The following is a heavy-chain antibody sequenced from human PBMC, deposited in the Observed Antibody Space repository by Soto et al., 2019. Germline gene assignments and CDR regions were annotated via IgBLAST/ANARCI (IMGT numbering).Heavy chain of an antibody. CDR2: ISAYNGNA. D-gene: IGHD6-6*01. J-gene: IGHJ4*02. V-gene: IGHV1-18*01. CDR3: ACGHEEHLVTDY. Sequence: ASVKVSCKASGDTFTSYGISWGRQAPGQGLEWMGWISAYNGNATYAQKLQGRVTMTTDTSTSTAYMELRSLRSDYAAVYYCACGHEEHLVTDYWGQGTLVTVSS. CDR1: GDTFTSYG.